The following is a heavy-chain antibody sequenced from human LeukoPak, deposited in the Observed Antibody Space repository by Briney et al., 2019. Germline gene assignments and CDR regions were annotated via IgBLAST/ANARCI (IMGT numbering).Heavy chain of an antibody. V-gene: IGHV4-59*01. D-gene: IGHD6-19*01. J-gene: IGHJ3*02. CDR3: GRSIPVAGTGGGRAAFDI. CDR2: IYYGGST. CDR1: GGSISSYY. Sequence: SETLSLTCTVSGGSISSYYWSWIRQPPGKGLEGLGYIYYGGSTNYNPSLKSRVTISVDTSRNQFSLMLRPGTAADTAVYYCGRSIPVAGTGGGRAAFDIWGQGTMVTVSS.